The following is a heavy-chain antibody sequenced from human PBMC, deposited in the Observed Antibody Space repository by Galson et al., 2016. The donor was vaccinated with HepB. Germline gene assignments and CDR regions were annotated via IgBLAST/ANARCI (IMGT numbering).Heavy chain of an antibody. J-gene: IGHJ4*02. D-gene: IGHD2-15*01. Sequence: SVKVSCKASGYTFTGYSMHWVRQAPGQGLEWMGWVNPNNGTTKYARKFQGRVTMTSDTSISTAYMELSRLRSDDTAVYYCARGEAPPPGYCSGGSCYLGYWGQGTLVAVSS. CDR3: ARGEAPPPGYCSGGSCYLGY. V-gene: IGHV1-2*02. CDR1: GYTFTGYS. CDR2: VNPNNGTT.